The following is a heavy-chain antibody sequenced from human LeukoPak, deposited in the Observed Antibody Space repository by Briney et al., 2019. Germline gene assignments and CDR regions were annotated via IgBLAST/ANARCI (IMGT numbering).Heavy chain of an antibody. CDR1: GYTFTSYY. CDR3: AREGIAVYFDY. CDR2: INPSGGCT. J-gene: IGHJ4*02. D-gene: IGHD6-19*01. V-gene: IGHV1-46*01. Sequence: ASVKVSCKASGYTFTSYYMHWVRQAPGQGLEWMGIINPSGGCTSYAQKFQGRVTMTREPSTRTVYMELSSLRSEDTAVYYCAREGIAVYFDYWGQGTPVTVSS.